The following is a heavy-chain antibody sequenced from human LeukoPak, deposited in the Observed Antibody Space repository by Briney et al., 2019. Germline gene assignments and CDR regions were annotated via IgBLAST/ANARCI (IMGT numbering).Heavy chain of an antibody. CDR3: ARDYYDSSGYFFFDY. Sequence: ASVKVSCKASGYTFTSYGISWVRHAPGQGLEWMGWISAYNGNTNYAQKLQGRVTMTTDTSTSTAYLELRSLRSDDTAVYYCARDYYDSSGYFFFDYWGQGTLVTVSS. D-gene: IGHD3-22*01. V-gene: IGHV1-18*01. CDR2: ISAYNGNT. J-gene: IGHJ4*02. CDR1: GYTFTSYG.